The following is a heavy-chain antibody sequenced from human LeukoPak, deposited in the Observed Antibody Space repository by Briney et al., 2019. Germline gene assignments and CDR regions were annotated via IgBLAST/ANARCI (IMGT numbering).Heavy chain of an antibody. CDR2: ISWNSGSI. CDR1: GFTFDDYA. J-gene: IGHJ4*02. V-gene: IGHV3-9*01. D-gene: IGHD1-26*01. CDR3: AKDMKWELLGPVDY. Sequence: GRSLRLSCAASGFTFDDYAMHWVRQAPGKGLEWVSGISWNSGSIGYADSVKGRFTISRDNAKNSLYLQMNSLRAEDTALYYCAKDMKWELLGPVDYWGQGTLVTVSS.